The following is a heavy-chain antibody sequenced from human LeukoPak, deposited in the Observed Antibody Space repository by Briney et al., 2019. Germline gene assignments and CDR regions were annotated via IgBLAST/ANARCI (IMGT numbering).Heavy chain of an antibody. CDR3: ARGSGVAVGMDV. V-gene: IGHV4-4*07. D-gene: IGHD2-15*01. CDR2: FFTGGST. Sequence: SETLSLTCTVSGGSIDSHYWSWNRQSAGKELEWIGRFFTGGSTYYNPSLESRVTMSVDTSKNQFSLKLRSVTAADTAVYFCARGSGVAVGMDVWGQGTTVIVSS. CDR1: GGSIDSHY. J-gene: IGHJ6*02.